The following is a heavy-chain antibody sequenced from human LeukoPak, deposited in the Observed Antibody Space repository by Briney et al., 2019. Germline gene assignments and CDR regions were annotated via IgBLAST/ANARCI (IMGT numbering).Heavy chain of an antibody. J-gene: IGHJ4*02. CDR3: VLGGSSDLEWLVDYFDH. D-gene: IGHD3-3*01. V-gene: IGHV1-2*06. CDR1: GYTFSVYF. CDR2: INPNTGGT. Sequence: GASVKVSCKTSGYTFSVYFIHWIRQAPGQGLEWMGRINPNTGGTNYAQKFQGRVTMTSDSSIRSAYMDLSRLSLDDSAVYYCVLGGSSDLEWLVDYFDHWGQGSLVLVSS.